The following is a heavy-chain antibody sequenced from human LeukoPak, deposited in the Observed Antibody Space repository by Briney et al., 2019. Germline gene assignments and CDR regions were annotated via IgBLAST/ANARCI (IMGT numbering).Heavy chain of an antibody. J-gene: IGHJ6*02. CDR1: GFTFSTYA. Sequence: PGGSLRLSCAASGFTFSTYAMSWVRQAPGKGLEWVSLIGGSDGRTRYADSVKGRFTISRDNSKNTLYLQMNSLRAEDTAVYYCAKLTVTAIRGPNFGMDVWGQGTTVTVSS. CDR2: IGGSDGRT. V-gene: IGHV3-23*01. CDR3: AKLTVTAIRGPNFGMDV. D-gene: IGHD2-21*02.